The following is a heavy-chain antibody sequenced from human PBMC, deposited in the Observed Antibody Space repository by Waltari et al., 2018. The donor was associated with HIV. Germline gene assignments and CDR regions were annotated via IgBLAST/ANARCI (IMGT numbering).Heavy chain of an antibody. CDR1: GYPLTDYG. J-gene: IGHJ4*02. CDR2: ISASNGDT. Sequence: QVQLVQSGDEVKKPGASVTVSCKASGYPLTDYGISWVRQAPGQGLEWMGWISASNGDTNYAQKFQGRVTLTTGTSTNTGYMDLRNLGFDDTAVYFCARTNYGGDSLSFDYWGQGTVITVSS. V-gene: IGHV1-18*01. D-gene: IGHD2-21*02. CDR3: ARTNYGGDSLSFDY.